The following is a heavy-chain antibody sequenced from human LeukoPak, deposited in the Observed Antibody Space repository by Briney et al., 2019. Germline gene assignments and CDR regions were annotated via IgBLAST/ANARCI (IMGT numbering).Heavy chain of an antibody. CDR3: AKGPYCSGGSCYSRWLDY. D-gene: IGHD2-15*01. V-gene: IGHV3-23*01. CDR1: GFTFSSYA. CDR2: ISGSGGST. Sequence: GGSLILSCAASGFTFSSYAMSWVRQAPGKGLEWVSAISGSGGSTYYADSVKGRFTISRDNSKNTLYLQMNSLRAEDTAVYYCAKGPYCSGGSCYSRWLDYWGQGTLVTVSS. J-gene: IGHJ4*02.